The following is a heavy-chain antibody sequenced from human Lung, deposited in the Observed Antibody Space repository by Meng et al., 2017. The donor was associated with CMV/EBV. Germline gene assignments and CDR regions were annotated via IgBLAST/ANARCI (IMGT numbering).Heavy chain of an antibody. CDR2: MYYSGST. J-gene: IGHJ5*02. Sequence: GSMRNNGYYWSWIRQHPGKGLEWIGYMYYSGSTDYNPSLKSRVTISVDISKNQFSLKLTSVTAADTAVYYCARGGPGGSSSSRGFDPWGQGTLVTVSS. CDR1: GSMRNNGYY. V-gene: IGHV4-31*02. D-gene: IGHD2-2*01. CDR3: ARGGPGGSSSSRGFDP.